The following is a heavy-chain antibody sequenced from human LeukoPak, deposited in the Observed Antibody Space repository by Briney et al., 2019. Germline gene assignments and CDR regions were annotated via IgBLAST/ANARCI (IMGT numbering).Heavy chain of an antibody. CDR1: VFTFRSFA. D-gene: IGHD2-2*01. J-gene: IGHJ3*02. Sequence: PGGSLRLFCAASVFTFRSFAMSGVRQAPGKGLEGVSSISGSGSNTYYTDSVKGRFTISRDNSKNTLYLQMNSLIAEDTAVYYCVKALYCSSSSCAFDIWGKGTMVTVSS. CDR3: VKALYCSSSSCAFDI. CDR2: ISGSGSNT. V-gene: IGHV3-23*01.